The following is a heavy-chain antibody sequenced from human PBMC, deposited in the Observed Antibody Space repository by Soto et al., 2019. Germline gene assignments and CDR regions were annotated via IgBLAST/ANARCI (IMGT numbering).Heavy chain of an antibody. J-gene: IGHJ5*02. V-gene: IGHV4-59*01. CDR3: ARQLVTGYNDH. Sequence: QVLLQESGPGLVKTSETLSLTCTVSGASIDAYYWTWIRQPPGKGLEWIGYIYYSGSTDYNPSLQSRVTISIDASRTHFSLKLSSVTAADTAVYYCARQLVTGYNDHWGQGALVTVSS. D-gene: IGHD2-2*02. CDR1: GASIDAYY. CDR2: IYYSGST.